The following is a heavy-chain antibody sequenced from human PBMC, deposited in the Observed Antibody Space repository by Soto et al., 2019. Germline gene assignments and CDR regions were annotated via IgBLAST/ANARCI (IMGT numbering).Heavy chain of an antibody. CDR3: AAPHGRYSSSWYYFDY. V-gene: IGHV1-58*01. Sequence: ASVKVSCKASGVTFTSSAVQWVRQAREQCLEWIGWIVVGSGNTNYAQKFQERVTITRDMSTSTAYMELSSLRSEDTAVYYCAAPHGRYSSSWYYFDYWGQGTLVTVSS. CDR2: IVVGSGNT. CDR1: GVTFTSSA. D-gene: IGHD6-13*01. J-gene: IGHJ4*02.